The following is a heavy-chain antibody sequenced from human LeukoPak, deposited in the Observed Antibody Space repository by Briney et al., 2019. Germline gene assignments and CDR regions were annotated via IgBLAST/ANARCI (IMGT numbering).Heavy chain of an antibody. Sequence: GGSLRLSCAASGFTFGSSAMHWVRQAPGKGLECVAFIQFDGSYKHYSDSVKGRLTISRDNSKNTLYLEMNSLRPEDTAVYYCATHCRGTACHRDYWGQGTLVTVSS. CDR3: ATHCRGTACHRDY. CDR2: IQFDGSYK. V-gene: IGHV3-30*02. J-gene: IGHJ4*02. D-gene: IGHD2-2*01. CDR1: GFTFGSSA.